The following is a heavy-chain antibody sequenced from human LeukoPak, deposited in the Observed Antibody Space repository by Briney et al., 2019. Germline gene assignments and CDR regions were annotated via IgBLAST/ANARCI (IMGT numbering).Heavy chain of an antibody. CDR3: ASRPTLGYCSGGSCSDGPDY. D-gene: IGHD2-15*01. CDR1: GFTVSSNY. J-gene: IGHJ4*02. CDR2: IYGGGST. V-gene: IGHV3-66*01. Sequence: PGGSLRLSCAASGFTVSSNYMSWVRQAPGKGLEWVSVIYGGGSTFYADPVKGRFTISRDNSKNTLYLQMNSLRAEDTAVYYCASRPTLGYCSGGSCSDGPDYWGQGTLVTVSS.